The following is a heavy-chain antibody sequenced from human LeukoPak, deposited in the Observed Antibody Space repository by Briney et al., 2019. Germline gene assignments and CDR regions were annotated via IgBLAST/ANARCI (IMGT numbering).Heavy chain of an antibody. D-gene: IGHD4-17*01. CDR2: IYYSGST. CDR3: ARRGLRRSGMIDY. Sequence: PSETLSLTCTVSGGSISSSSYYWGWIRQPPGKGLEWIGSIYYSGSTYYNPSLKSRVTISVDTSKSQFSLKLSSVTAADTAVYYCARRGLRRSGMIDYWGQGTLVTVSS. J-gene: IGHJ4*02. V-gene: IGHV4-39*07. CDR1: GGSISSSSYY.